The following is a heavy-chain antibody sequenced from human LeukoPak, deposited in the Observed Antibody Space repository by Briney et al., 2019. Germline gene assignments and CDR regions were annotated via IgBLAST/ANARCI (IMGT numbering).Heavy chain of an antibody. CDR1: GFTLNDAW. J-gene: IGHJ4*02. Sequence: GGSLRLSCAASGFTLNDAWMSWVRQAPGKGLEWVGHIKSKSDGGTTDYAAPVKGRFTISRDDSKNTLYLQMNSLKTEDTAVYYCTTDREVATIFDYWGQGTLVTVSS. CDR3: TTDREVATIFDY. V-gene: IGHV3-15*01. D-gene: IGHD5-24*01. CDR2: IKSKSDGGTT.